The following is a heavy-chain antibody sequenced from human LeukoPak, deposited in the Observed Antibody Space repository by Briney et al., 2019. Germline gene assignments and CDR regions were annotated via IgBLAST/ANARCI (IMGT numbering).Heavy chain of an antibody. D-gene: IGHD5-18*01. CDR1: GGSFSGYY. CDR3: ARGRLPWIHTGWFHP. V-gene: IGHV4-34*01. Sequence: SETLSLTCAVYGGSFSGYYWSRIRQPPGKGLEWIGEINHSGSTNYNPSLKSRVTISADTSKNQFSLKLSSVTAEDTAVYYCARGRLPWIHTGWFHPWGQGTLVTVSS. CDR2: INHSGST. J-gene: IGHJ5*02.